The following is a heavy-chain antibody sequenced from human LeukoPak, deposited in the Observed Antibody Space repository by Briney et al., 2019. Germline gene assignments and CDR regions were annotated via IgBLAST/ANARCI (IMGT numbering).Heavy chain of an antibody. CDR2: IYTSVST. Sequence: SETLSLTCTVSGGSISSDRYSWSWLRQPAGKGLEWIGRIYTSVSTKYNPSLKSRVTISLDTSKNQFSLNLYSVTAADTAVYYCATGYSYGYVDYWGQGTLVTVSS. CDR1: GGSISSDRYS. D-gene: IGHD5-18*01. CDR3: ATGYSYGYVDY. J-gene: IGHJ4*02. V-gene: IGHV4-61*02.